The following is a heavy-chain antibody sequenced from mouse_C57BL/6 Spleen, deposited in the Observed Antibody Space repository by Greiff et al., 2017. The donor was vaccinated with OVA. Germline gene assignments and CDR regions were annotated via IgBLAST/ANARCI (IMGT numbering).Heavy chain of an antibody. D-gene: IGHD2-5*01. V-gene: IGHV1-69*01. CDR1: GYTFTSYW. J-gene: IGHJ3*01. CDR3: ARSGDSNYEGFAY. CDR2: IDPSDSYT. Sequence: VQLQQSGAELVMPGASVKLSCKASGYTFTSYWMHWVKQRPGQGLEWIGEIDPSDSYTNYNQKFKGKSTLTVDKSSSTAYMQLSSLTSEDSAVYYCARSGDSNYEGFAYWGQGTLVTVSA.